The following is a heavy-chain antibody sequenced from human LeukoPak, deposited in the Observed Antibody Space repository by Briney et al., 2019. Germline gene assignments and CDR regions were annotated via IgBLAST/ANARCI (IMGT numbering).Heavy chain of an antibody. CDR2: ISAYNGNT. J-gene: IGHJ6*02. CDR3: ARGGEMATKHYYYGMDV. V-gene: IGHV1-18*01. D-gene: IGHD5-24*01. CDR1: GYTFTSYG. Sequence: ASVKVSCKASGYTFTSYGISWVRQAPGQGLEWMGWISAYNGNTNYAQKLQGRVTMTTDTSTSTAYMELRSLRSDDTAVYYGARGGEMATKHYYYGMDVWGQGTTVTVSS.